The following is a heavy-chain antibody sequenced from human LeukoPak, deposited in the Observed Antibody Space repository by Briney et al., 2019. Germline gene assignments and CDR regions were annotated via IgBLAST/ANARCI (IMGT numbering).Heavy chain of an antibody. J-gene: IGHJ3*01. CDR2: VTGSATTT. Sequence: PRGSLRLSCTASGFTFDHFGMSWVRQAPGKGLEWVSAVTGSATTTSYADSVKGRFTVSRDNSQSLLSLQMDSLGAEDTAIYYCVKHARVGTSTAFEVWGQGTLVTVSS. V-gene: IGHV3-23*01. CDR3: VKHARVGTSTAFEV. D-gene: IGHD1-26*01. CDR1: GFTFDHFG.